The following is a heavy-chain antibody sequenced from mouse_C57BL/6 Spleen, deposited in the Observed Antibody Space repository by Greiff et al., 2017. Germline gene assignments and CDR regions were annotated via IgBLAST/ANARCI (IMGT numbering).Heavy chain of an antibody. J-gene: IGHJ2*01. CDR2: ISDGGSYT. CDR1: GFTFSSYA. D-gene: IGHD2-1*01. CDR3: ARALYYGNLFDY. Sequence: EVQLVESGGGLVKPGGSLKLSCAASGFTFSSYAMSWVRQTPEKRLEWVATISDGGSYTYYPDNVKGRFTISRDNAKNNLYLQMSHLKSEDTAMYYCARALYYGNLFDYWGQGTTLTVSS. V-gene: IGHV5-4*01.